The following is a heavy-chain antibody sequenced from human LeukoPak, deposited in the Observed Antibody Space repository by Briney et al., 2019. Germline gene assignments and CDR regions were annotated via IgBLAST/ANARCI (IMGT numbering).Heavy chain of an antibody. CDR1: GFTFSDYS. V-gene: IGHV3-53*01. CDR2: IYSGGST. D-gene: IGHD1-26*01. J-gene: IGHJ4*02. Sequence: GGSLRLSCAASGFTFSDYSMNWVRQAPGKGLEWVSVIYSGGSTYYADSVKGRFTISRDNSKNTLYLQMNSLRAEDTAVYYCARKKSGSYFDYWGQGTLVTVSS. CDR3: ARKKSGSYFDY.